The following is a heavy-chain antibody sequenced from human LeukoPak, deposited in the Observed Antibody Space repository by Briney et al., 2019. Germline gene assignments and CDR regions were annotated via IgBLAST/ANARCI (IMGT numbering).Heavy chain of an antibody. CDR3: ARERITMVRGVFYFDY. J-gene: IGHJ4*02. D-gene: IGHD3-10*01. V-gene: IGHV4-38-2*02. CDR1: GYSISSGYY. Sequence: SETLSLTCTVSGYSISSGYYWGWIRQPPGKGLEWIGSIYHSGSTYYNPSLKSRVTISVDTSKNQFSLKLSSVTAADTAVYYCARERITMVRGVFYFDYWGQGTLVTVSS. CDR2: IYHSGST.